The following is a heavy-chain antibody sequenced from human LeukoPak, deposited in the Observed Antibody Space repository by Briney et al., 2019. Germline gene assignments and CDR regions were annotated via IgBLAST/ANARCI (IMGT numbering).Heavy chain of an antibody. J-gene: IGHJ4*02. Sequence: SETLSLTCAVSGDSISSGSYSWSWIRQPPGKGLEWIGYISHSGNTYYSPSLKSRVTISVDNSKNQFSLKLSSVTAADTAVYYCARGRDFDWLLFSAFDYWGQGTLVTVSS. CDR2: ISHSGNT. D-gene: IGHD3-9*01. CDR1: GDSISSGSYS. V-gene: IGHV4-30-2*01. CDR3: ARGRDFDWLLFSAFDY.